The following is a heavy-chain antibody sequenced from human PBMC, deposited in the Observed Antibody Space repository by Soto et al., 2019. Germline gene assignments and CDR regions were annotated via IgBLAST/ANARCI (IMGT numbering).Heavy chain of an antibody. CDR2: LSYSGTA. J-gene: IGHJ4*02. V-gene: IGHV4-61*01. D-gene: IGHD2-8*01. Sequence: QVQLQESGPGLVKTSETLSLTCTVSGGSVSSGPYHWNWVRQPPGKGLEWIGHLSYSGTANYSPSLRGRVTMATDTSKNQFSLRLTSVTAADTAVYYCMRSHGAYWGQGTLVTVSP. CDR1: GGSVSSGPYH. CDR3: MRSHGAY.